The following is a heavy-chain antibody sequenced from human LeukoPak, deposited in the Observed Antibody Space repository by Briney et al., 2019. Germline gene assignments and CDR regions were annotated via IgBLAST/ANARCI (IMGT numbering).Heavy chain of an antibody. CDR1: GYTFTTYG. Sequence: ASVKVSCKASGYTFTTYGISWVRQAPGQGLEWMGWISAYNGNTNYAQMFQGRVTMTTDTSTSTAYMELRSLRSDDTAVYYCARRGYYYGSGSKNWFDPWGQGTLVTVSS. V-gene: IGHV1-18*01. CDR2: ISAYNGNT. CDR3: ARRGYYYGSGSKNWFDP. J-gene: IGHJ5*02. D-gene: IGHD3-10*01.